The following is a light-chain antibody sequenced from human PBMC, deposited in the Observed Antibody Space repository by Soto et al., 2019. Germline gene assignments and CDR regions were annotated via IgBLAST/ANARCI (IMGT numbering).Light chain of an antibody. V-gene: IGLV1-47*01. Sequence: QSVLTQTPSASGTPGQRVSISCSGSSSNIGSNYVYWYQQVPGMAPKLLIHRHNQRPSGVPDRFSGSKSGTSASLAISGLRSDDEADYYCAAWDDSLNGLVFGAGTKVT. CDR3: AAWDDSLNGLV. CDR1: SSNIGSNY. J-gene: IGLJ1*01. CDR2: RHN.